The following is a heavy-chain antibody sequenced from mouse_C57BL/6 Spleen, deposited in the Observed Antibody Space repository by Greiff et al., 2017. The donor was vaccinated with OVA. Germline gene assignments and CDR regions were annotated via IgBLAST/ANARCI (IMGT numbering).Heavy chain of an antibody. CDR3: ARGHGSSWYFDV. Sequence: VHLVESGAELVKPGASVKLSCKASGYTFTSYWMHWVKQRPGQGLEWIGMIHPNSGSTNYNEKFKSKATLTVDKSSSTAYMQLSSLTSEDSAVYYCARGHGSSWYFDVWGTGTTVTVSS. CDR2: IHPNSGST. J-gene: IGHJ1*03. D-gene: IGHD1-1*01. CDR1: GYTFTSYW. V-gene: IGHV1-64*01.